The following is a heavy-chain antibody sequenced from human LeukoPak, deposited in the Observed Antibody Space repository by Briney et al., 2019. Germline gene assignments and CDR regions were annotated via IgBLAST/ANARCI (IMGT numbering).Heavy chain of an antibody. CDR2: INHSGST. D-gene: IGHD3-3*01. CDR3: ARDRGAYYDFWSGYYYYYYYGMDV. Sequence: SETLSLTCAVYGGSFSGYYWSWIRQPPGKGLEWIGEINHSGSTNYNPSLKSRVTISVDTSKNQFSLKLSSVTAADTAVYYCARDRGAYYDFWSGYYYYYYYGMDVWGQGTTVTVSS. J-gene: IGHJ6*02. V-gene: IGHV4-34*01. CDR1: GGSFSGYY.